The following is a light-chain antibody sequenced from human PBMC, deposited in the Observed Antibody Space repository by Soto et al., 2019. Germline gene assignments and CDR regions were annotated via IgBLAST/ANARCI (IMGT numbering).Light chain of an antibody. J-gene: IGLJ2*01. CDR1: SSNIGAGYG. V-gene: IGLV1-40*01. Sequence: QSALTQPPAVSGAPGQGVTISCTGSSSNIGAGYGVHWYQQLPGKAPKLLIHGNTNRPSGVPDRFSGSKSGTSASLAITGLQAEDEGDYYCQSYDSSLSGHVVFGGGTKLTVL. CDR3: QSYDSSLSGHVV. CDR2: GNT.